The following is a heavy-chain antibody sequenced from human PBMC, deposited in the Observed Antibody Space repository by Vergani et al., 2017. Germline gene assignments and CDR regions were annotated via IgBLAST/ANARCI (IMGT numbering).Heavy chain of an antibody. D-gene: IGHD3-3*01. J-gene: IGHJ5*02. CDR2: INHSGST. Sequence: QVQLQQWGAGLLKPSETLSLTCAVYGGSFSGYYWSWIRQPPGKGLEWFGEINHSGSTNYNPSLKSRVTISVDTSKNQFSLKLSSVTAADTAVYYCARARSPRITIFGVAPDPRWGPFDPGGQGTLVTVSS. V-gene: IGHV4-34*01. CDR1: GGSFSGYY. CDR3: ARARSPRITIFGVAPDPRWGPFDP.